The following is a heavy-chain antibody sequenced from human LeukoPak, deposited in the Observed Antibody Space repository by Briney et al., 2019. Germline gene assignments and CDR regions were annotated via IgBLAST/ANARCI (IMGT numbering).Heavy chain of an antibody. V-gene: IGHV3-15*01. J-gene: IGHJ4*02. D-gene: IGHD3-3*01. CDR3: TRIRFLEWFLDY. CDR1: GFTFSSAW. Sequence: SGGSLRLSCAASGFTFSSAWMRWVRQAPGKGLEWVGRIKSKTDGGTTDYAAPVKGRFTISRDDSKNTLYLQMNSLKTEDTAVYYCTRIRFLEWFLDYWGQGTLVTVSS. CDR2: IKSKTDGGTT.